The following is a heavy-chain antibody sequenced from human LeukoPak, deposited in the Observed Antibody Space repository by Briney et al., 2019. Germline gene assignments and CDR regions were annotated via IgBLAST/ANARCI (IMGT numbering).Heavy chain of an antibody. D-gene: IGHD6-13*01. V-gene: IGHV4-34*01. J-gene: IGHJ4*02. CDR2: INHSGST. Sequence: SETLSLTCAGYGGSFSSYYWSWIRQSPGRGREWIGEINHSGSTYYNPSLKSRVTISEDTSKNQFSLKLSSVTAADAAVYYCARGVRIADYWGQGTLVTVSS. CDR1: GGSFSSYY. CDR3: ARGVRIADY.